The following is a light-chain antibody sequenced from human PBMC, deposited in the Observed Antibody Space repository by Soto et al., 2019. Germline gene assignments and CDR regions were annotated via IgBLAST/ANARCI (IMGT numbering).Light chain of an antibody. CDR2: GAL. V-gene: IGKV3-15*01. J-gene: IGKJ1*01. CDR1: QSVSSN. CDR3: QHYYNWPGT. Sequence: IELTESPPTVSVAPGEIATLSRRASQSVSSNLAWYQQKPGQAPRLLIYGALTRATGIPARFSGSGSGTEFTLTISSLQSEDFAVYYCQHYYNWPGTFGKGTKVDIK.